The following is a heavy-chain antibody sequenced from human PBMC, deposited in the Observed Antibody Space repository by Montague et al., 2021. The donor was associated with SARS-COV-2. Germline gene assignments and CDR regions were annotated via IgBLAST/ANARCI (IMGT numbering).Heavy chain of an antibody. D-gene: IGHD4-17*01. CDR1: GFSLSTSGMC. V-gene: IGHV2-70*01. CDR2: IDWDDDK. CDR3: ARMTTVTYPYYYYYGMDV. J-gene: IGHJ6*02. Sequence: PALVKPTQTLTLTCTFSGFSLSTSGMCVSWIRQPPGKALEWLALIDWDDDKYDSTSLKTRLTISKDTSKNQVVLTMTNMDPVDTATYYCARMTTVTYPYYYYYGMDVWGQGTTVTVSS.